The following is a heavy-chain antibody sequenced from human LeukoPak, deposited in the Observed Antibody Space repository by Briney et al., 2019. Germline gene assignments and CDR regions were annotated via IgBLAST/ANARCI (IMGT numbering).Heavy chain of an antibody. J-gene: IGHJ5*02. CDR3: AKKYSTGLDP. D-gene: IGHD1-26*01. Sequence: GGSLRLSCAASGFTFSSYAMSWVRQAPGKGLEWVSGISGSDGSTNYADSVKGRFTISRDNSKNTLYLQMNSLRVEDTAVYYCAKKYSTGLDPWGQGTLVTVSS. V-gene: IGHV3-23*01. CDR2: ISGSDGST. CDR1: GFTFSSYA.